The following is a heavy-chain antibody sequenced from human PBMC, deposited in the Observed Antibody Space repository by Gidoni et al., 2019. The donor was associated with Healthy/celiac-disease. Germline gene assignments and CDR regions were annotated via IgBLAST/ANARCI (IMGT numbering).Heavy chain of an antibody. J-gene: IGHJ6*02. CDR1: GFTFSSSA. CDR3: ARDTGLGGGSPRYGMDV. Sequence: QVQLVESGGGVVQPGRSLRLSCAASGFTFSSSAMHWVRQAPGKGLEWVAVISYDGSNKYYADSVKGRFTISRDNSKNTLYLQMNSLRAEDTAVYYCARDTGLGGGSPRYGMDVWGQGTTVTVSS. V-gene: IGHV3-30-3*01. D-gene: IGHD2-15*01. CDR2: ISYDGSNK.